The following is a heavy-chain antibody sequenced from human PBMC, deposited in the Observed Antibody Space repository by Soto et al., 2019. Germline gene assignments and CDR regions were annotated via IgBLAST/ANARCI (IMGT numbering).Heavy chain of an antibody. D-gene: IGHD3-22*01. CDR2: VSTNNANT. Sequence: QVQLVQSGPVVKMPGASVKVSCKTSGYSFSAYGLAWLRQAPGQRPEWMGWVSTNNANTNYAQKFQGRVTMTTDTSTITTYMELRSLRSDDTAVYYCARELNTESSAYYSFAYWGQGTLVTVSS. V-gene: IGHV1-18*01. CDR1: GYSFSAYG. J-gene: IGHJ4*02. CDR3: ARELNTESSAYYSFAY.